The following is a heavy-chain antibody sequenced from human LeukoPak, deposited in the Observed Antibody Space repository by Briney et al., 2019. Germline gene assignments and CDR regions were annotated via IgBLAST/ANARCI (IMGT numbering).Heavy chain of an antibody. CDR2: ISGSGGDT. J-gene: IGHJ4*02. Sequence: GGSLRLSCAASGFTLNSYAMSWVRQAPGKGLEWVSGISGSGGDTYYTGSVKGRFTISRDNSKNTVSLQMNSLRAEDTAVYYCAKEGAGIAGTGYFDYWGQGTLVTVSS. D-gene: IGHD6-13*01. V-gene: IGHV3-23*01. CDR3: AKEGAGIAGTGYFDY. CDR1: GFTLNSYA.